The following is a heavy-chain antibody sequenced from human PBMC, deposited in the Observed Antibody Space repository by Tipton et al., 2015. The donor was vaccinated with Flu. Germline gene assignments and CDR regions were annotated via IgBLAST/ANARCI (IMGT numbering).Heavy chain of an antibody. D-gene: IGHD6-19*01. J-gene: IGHJ3*02. CDR2: ISWNSGSI. Sequence: SLRLSCAASGFTFDDYAMHWVRQAPGKGLEWVSGISWNSGSIGYADSVKGRFTISRDNAKNSLYLQMNSLRAEDTALYYCAKDIGSFSSGWPFDAFDIWGQGTMVTVSS. V-gene: IGHV3-9*01. CDR3: AKDIGSFSSGWPFDAFDI. CDR1: GFTFDDYA.